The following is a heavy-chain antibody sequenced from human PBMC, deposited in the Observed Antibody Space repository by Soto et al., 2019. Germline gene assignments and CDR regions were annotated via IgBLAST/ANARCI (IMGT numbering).Heavy chain of an antibody. J-gene: IGHJ6*02. V-gene: IGHV3-23*01. CDR3: AKGTSGSSLRLYYYGMDV. CDR1: GFTFSSYA. Sequence: EVQLLESGGGLVQPGGSLRLSCAASGFTFSSYAMSWVRQAPGKGLEWVSAISGSGGSTYYADSVKGRFTISRDNSKNTLYLQMNSLRAEDTAVYYCAKGTSGSSLRLYYYGMDVWGQGTTVTVSS. D-gene: IGHD2-8*01. CDR2: ISGSGGST.